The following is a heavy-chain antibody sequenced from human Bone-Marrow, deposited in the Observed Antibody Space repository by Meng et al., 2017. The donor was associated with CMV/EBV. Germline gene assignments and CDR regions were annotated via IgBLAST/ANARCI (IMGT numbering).Heavy chain of an antibody. Sequence: SGFTFSSYAMTWVRQDPGKGLEWVSSITITGTGDNTYYADSMRGRFTISRDNSKNTLYLHMNSLRADDTAIYFCAKDRIRGGSYIDFWGQGTLVTVSS. CDR3: AKDRIRGGSYIDF. CDR1: GFTFSSYA. D-gene: IGHD1-26*01. CDR2: ITGTGDNT. J-gene: IGHJ4*02. V-gene: IGHV3-23*01.